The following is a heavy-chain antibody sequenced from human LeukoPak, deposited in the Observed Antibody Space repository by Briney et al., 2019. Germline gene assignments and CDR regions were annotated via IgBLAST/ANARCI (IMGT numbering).Heavy chain of an antibody. Sequence: GGSLRLSCTASGLTVSSNCMSWVRQAPGKGLEWVSFIYSGGNTYYADSVKGRFTISRDNSKNTFHLQMNSLRAEDTAVYHCARRAGDYSHPYDYWGQGTLVTVSS. J-gene: IGHJ4*02. CDR1: GLTVSSNC. V-gene: IGHV3-53*01. D-gene: IGHD3-22*01. CDR2: IYSGGNT. CDR3: ARRAGDYSHPYDY.